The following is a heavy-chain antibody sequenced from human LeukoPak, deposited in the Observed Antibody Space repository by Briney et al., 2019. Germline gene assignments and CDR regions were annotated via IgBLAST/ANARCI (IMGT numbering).Heavy chain of an antibody. J-gene: IGHJ4*02. D-gene: IGHD2-8*01. V-gene: IGHV3-53*01. CDR2: IYSGGNT. CDR1: GFTVNCNF. Sequence: GGSLRLSCAASGFTVNCNFMNWVRQAPGKGLEWVSVIYSGGNTYYADSVKGRFTISRDDSMNTLYLQMNNLRAEDTAVYYCARDVSTNYYFDYWGQGTLVTVSS. CDR3: ARDVSTNYYFDY.